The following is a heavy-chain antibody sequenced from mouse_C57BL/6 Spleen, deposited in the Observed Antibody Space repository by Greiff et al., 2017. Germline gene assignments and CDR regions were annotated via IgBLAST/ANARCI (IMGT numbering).Heavy chain of an antibody. CDR1: GYTFTSYW. CDR3: ARGNLAYGSYAMDY. D-gene: IGHD1-1*01. CDR2: IDPNSGGT. Sequence: QVQLKQPGAELVKPGASVKLSCKASGYTFTSYWMHWVKQRPGRGLEWIGRIDPNSGGTKYNEKFKSTATLTVDKPSSTAYMQLSSLTSEDSAVYYCARGNLAYGSYAMDYWGQGTSVTVSS. J-gene: IGHJ4*01. V-gene: IGHV1-72*01.